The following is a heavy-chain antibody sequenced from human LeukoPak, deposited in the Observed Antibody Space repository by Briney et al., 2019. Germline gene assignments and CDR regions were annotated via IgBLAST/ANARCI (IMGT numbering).Heavy chain of an antibody. CDR2: IIPIFGTA. J-gene: IGHJ4*02. D-gene: IGHD2-2*01. V-gene: IGHV1-69*01. CDR1: GGTFSSYA. CDR3: ARLHRCSSTSCYGTKVDY. Sequence: ASVKVSCKASGGTFSSYAISWVRQAPGQGLEWMGGIIPIFGTANYAQKFQGRVTITADESTSTAYMELSSLRSEDTAVYYCARLHRCSSTSCYGTKVDYWGQGTLVTVSS.